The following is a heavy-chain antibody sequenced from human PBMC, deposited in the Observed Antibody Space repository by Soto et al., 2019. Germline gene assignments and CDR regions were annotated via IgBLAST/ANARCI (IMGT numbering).Heavy chain of an antibody. V-gene: IGHV4-39*01. J-gene: IGHJ3*02. Sequence: QLQLQESGPGLVKPSETMSLTCTVSGGSITSSSYYWGWVRQPPGKRLEWIGSSYSNGSTYYTPHQKLQVTIPVYTSKNQFSLKLSSVTAADRAVYYCARHTHDIVLMVYATSDDACDICSQGTMVTVSS. CDR1: GGSITSSSYY. CDR3: ARHTHDIVLMVYATSDDACDI. CDR2: SYSNGST. D-gene: IGHD2-8*01.